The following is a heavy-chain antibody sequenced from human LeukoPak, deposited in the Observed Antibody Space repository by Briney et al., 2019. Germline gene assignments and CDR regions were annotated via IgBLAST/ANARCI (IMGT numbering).Heavy chain of an antibody. CDR2: ISGSGGST. CDR1: GFTFSSYA. V-gene: IGHV3-23*01. CDR3: AKAGEYYYDSSGYLSGDAFDI. Sequence: PGGSLRLSXAASGFTFSSYAMSWVRQAQGKGLEWVSAISGSGGSTYYADSVKGRFTISRDNSKNTLYLQMNSLRAEDTAVYYCAKAGEYYYDSSGYLSGDAFDIWGQGTMVTVSS. J-gene: IGHJ3*02. D-gene: IGHD3-22*01.